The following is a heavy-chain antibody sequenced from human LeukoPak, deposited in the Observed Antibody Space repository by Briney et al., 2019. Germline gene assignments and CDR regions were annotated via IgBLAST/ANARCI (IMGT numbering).Heavy chain of an antibody. Sequence: GASVKVSCKTSGYTFTDYYIHWVRQAPGQGLEWMGWINTNSGGTNYAQKFQGRVTMTRDTSISTACMDLSSLTSDDTAVYYCARNLVGPTDVDYWGQGTPVTVSA. CDR1: GYTFTDYY. D-gene: IGHD1-26*01. J-gene: IGHJ4*02. CDR2: INTNSGGT. CDR3: ARNLVGPTDVDY. V-gene: IGHV1-2*02.